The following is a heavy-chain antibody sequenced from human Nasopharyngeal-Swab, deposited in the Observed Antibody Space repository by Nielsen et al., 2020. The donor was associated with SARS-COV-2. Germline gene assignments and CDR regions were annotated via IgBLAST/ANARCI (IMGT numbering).Heavy chain of an antibody. Sequence: GEALKISCKGSGYSFTSYWIGWVRQMPGKGLEWMGIIYPGDSDTRYSPSFQGQVTISAGKSIRTAYLQWSSLKASDTAMYYCARAYSSSSQYYYYYYGMDVWGQGTTVTVSS. CDR2: IYPGDSDT. CDR3: ARAYSSSSQYYYYYYGMDV. J-gene: IGHJ6*02. V-gene: IGHV5-51*01. D-gene: IGHD6-6*01. CDR1: GYSFTSYW.